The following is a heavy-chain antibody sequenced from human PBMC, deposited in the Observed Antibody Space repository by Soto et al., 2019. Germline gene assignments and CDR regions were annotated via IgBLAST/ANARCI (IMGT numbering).Heavy chain of an antibody. CDR3: ADDDSSGPSNWFDP. Sequence: SETLSLTCTVSGGSVSSGSYYWSWIRQPPGKGPEWIGYIYYSGSTNYNPSLKSRVTISVDTSKNQFSLKLSSVTAADTAVYYCADDDSSGPSNWFDPWGQGTLVTVAS. D-gene: IGHD3-22*01. CDR2: IYYSGST. CDR1: GGSVSSGSYY. V-gene: IGHV4-61*01. J-gene: IGHJ5*02.